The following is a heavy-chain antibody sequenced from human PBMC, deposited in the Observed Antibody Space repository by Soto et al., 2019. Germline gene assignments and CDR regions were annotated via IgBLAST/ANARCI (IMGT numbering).Heavy chain of an antibody. D-gene: IGHD2-15*01. CDR2: IYPGDSDT. V-gene: IGHV5-51*01. CDR3: ARLGDCSGGSCYSLSYYGMDV. J-gene: IGHJ6*02. CDR1: GFTFSSDW. Sequence: GGSLRLSCAASGFTFSSDWMHWVRQMPGKGLEWMGIIYPGDSDTRYSPSFQGQVTISADKSISTAYLQWSSLKASDTAMYYCARLGDCSGGSCYSLSYYGMDVWGQGTTVTVSS.